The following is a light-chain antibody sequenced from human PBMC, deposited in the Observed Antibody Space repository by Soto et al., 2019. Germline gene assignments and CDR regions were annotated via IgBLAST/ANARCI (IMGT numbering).Light chain of an antibody. V-gene: IGLV2-14*03. Sequence: QPASVSGSPGQSITISCTGTSDDVGGHKYVSWYQQHPGKAPKLIIYDVSNRPSGVSNRFSGSKSGNTASLTISGLQAEDEADYYCSSYASSNTVIFGGGTKLTVL. CDR1: SDDVGGHKY. CDR2: DVS. CDR3: SSYASSNTVI. J-gene: IGLJ2*01.